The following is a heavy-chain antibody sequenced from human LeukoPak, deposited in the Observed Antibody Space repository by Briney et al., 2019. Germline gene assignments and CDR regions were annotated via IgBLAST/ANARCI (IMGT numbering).Heavy chain of an antibody. CDR2: IYHSGST. D-gene: IGHD3-22*01. Sequence: PSETLSLTCTVSGGSISSGGYYWSWIRQPPGKGLEWIGYIYHSGSTYYNPSLKSRVTISVDRSKNQFSLKLSSVTAADTAVYYCARAQNYYDSTGYGKVDAFDIWGQGTMVTVSS. J-gene: IGHJ3*02. CDR1: GGSISSGGYY. V-gene: IGHV4-30-2*01. CDR3: ARAQNYYDSTGYGKVDAFDI.